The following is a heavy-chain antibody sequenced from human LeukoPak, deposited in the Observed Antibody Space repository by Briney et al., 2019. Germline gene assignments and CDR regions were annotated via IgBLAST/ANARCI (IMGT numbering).Heavy chain of an antibody. CDR1: GFTFHTYA. Sequence: GALRLSCAASGFTFHTYALHWVRQAPGKGLEWVAVISYDGSNKYYADSVKGRFTISRDNSKNTLYLQMNSLRAEDTAVYYCARVYDSSGYVDYWGRGTLVTVSS. J-gene: IGHJ4*02. V-gene: IGHV3-30-3*01. D-gene: IGHD3-22*01. CDR2: ISYDGSNK. CDR3: ARVYDSSGYVDY.